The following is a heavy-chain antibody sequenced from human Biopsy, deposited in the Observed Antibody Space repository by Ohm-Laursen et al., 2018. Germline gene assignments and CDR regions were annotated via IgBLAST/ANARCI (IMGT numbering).Heavy chain of an antibody. D-gene: IGHD6-19*01. CDR1: GYSFTSYY. V-gene: IGHV1-46*01. Sequence: SVKVSCKASGYSFTSYYMHWVRQAPGQGLGWMGMINPSGSTTSYPQIFQGRVTMTRDTSKSTVYMELSSLRSADTAVYFCARNTGWYGDLYYFDYWGQGTLVTVSS. J-gene: IGHJ4*02. CDR3: ARNTGWYGDLYYFDY. CDR2: INPSGSTT.